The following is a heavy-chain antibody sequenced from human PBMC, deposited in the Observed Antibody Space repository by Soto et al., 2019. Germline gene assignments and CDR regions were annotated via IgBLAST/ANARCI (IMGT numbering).Heavy chain of an antibody. CDR1: GYSFTTHG. CDR2: ISAYNGDT. CDR3: ARDPPFSGILRGTPLMDV. V-gene: IGHV1-18*04. D-gene: IGHD4-17*01. Sequence: SLKVSCKASGYSFTTHGISWVRRAPGHGLEWMGWISAYNGDTHYVQRFQGRLTMTTDTSTSTAYMELRSLTSDDTAVYYCARDPPFSGILRGTPLMDVWGQGTTVTASS. J-gene: IGHJ6*02.